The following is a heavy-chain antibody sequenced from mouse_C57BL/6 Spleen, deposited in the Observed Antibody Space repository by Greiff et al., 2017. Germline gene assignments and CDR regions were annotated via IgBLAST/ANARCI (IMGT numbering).Heavy chain of an antibody. J-gene: IGHJ4*01. Sequence: QVQLQQSGAELARPGASVKLSCKASGYTFTSYGISWVKQRPGQGLEWIGEIYPGSGNTYYNEKFKGKATLTADKSSSTAYMELRSLTSEDSAVYFCARSPAERVYAMDYWGQGTSVTVSS. CDR2: IYPGSGNT. CDR1: GYTFTSYG. CDR3: ARSPAERVYAMDY. V-gene: IGHV1-81*01.